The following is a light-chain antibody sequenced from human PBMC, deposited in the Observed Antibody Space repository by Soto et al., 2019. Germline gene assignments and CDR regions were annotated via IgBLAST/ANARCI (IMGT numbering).Light chain of an antibody. V-gene: IGLV2-14*01. J-gene: IGLJ1*01. CDR3: NSYTAFNTRV. Sequence: QSALAQPASVSGSLGQSITISCTGTSSDVGAYDYVSWYQQHPGKVPKLLIYEVSDRPPGVSDRFSGSKSANTASLTISRLKSEDEADYYCNSYTAFNTRVFGTGTKVTVL. CDR2: EVS. CDR1: SSDVGAYDY.